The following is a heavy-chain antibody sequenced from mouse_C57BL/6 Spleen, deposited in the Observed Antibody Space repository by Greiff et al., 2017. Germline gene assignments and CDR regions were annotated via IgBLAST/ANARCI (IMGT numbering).Heavy chain of an antibody. V-gene: IGHV1-69*01. CDR1: GYTFTSYW. Sequence: QVQLQQSGAELVMPGASVKLSCKASGYTFTSYWMHWVKQRPGQGLEWIGEIDPSDSYTNYNQKFKGKSTLTVDKSSSTAYMQLSSLTSEDSAVYYCARSPSSGYGAYWGQGTLVTVSA. CDR3: ARSPSSGYGAY. J-gene: IGHJ3*01. D-gene: IGHD3-2*02. CDR2: IDPSDSYT.